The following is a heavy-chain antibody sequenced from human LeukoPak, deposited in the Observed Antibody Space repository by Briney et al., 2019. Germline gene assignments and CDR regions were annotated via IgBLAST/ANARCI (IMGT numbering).Heavy chain of an antibody. CDR3: AGSSGYYDGGFDH. V-gene: IGHV3-66*01. CDR1: GFTVNNKY. Sequence: VGSLRLSCAASGFTVNNKYMTWVRQAPGKGLECVSIIYGGGTTYYADSVKGRFTISRDNSKNPLNLQMNSLRAEDTAVYFCAGSSGYYDGGFDHWGQGTLVTVYS. J-gene: IGHJ4*02. D-gene: IGHD3-22*01. CDR2: IYGGGTT.